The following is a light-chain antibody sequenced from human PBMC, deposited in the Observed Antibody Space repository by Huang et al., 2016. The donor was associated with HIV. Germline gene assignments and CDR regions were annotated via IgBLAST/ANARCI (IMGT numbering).Light chain of an antibody. CDR2: QAS. CDR3: QQYNSYPLT. CDR1: QSINTW. J-gene: IGKJ4*01. Sequence: DIELTQSPSTLSAPVGDRVTITCRASQSINTWLAWYQQKPGKTPNLLIYQASSLENGVPSRCSGSGSGTEVTLTISSLQPDDFATYYCQQYNSYPLTFGGGTKVEIK. V-gene: IGKV1-5*03.